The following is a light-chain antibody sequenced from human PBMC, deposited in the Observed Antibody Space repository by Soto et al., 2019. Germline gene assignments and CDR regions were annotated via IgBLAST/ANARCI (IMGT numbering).Light chain of an antibody. CDR3: QHYGSSQWTFGQWT. V-gene: IGKV3-20*01. CDR1: QTGSSSY. CDR2: GAS. J-gene: IGKJ1*01. Sequence: IVLTQSPGTVSLSPGERATLSCRASQTGSSSYLAWYQQKPGQAPRLLIYGASTRATGIPDRFSGSGYETDFPLTISRLEPEDSAVYFCQHYGSSQWTFGQWTFGQGTKVEIK.